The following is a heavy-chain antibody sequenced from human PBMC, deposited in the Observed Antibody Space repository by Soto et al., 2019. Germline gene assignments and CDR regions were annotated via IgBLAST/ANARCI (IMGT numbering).Heavy chain of an antibody. Sequence: LRLSCAASGFTFRTYSIHWVRQAPGKGLEWVAVISDDGSNENYADSVRGRFTISRDSSKNTLYLQMNSLRPEDTAVYYCARERVLVTTITAHLDSWGQGTLVTVSS. V-gene: IGHV3-30-3*01. CDR2: ISDDGSNE. J-gene: IGHJ4*02. CDR1: GFTFRTYS. CDR3: ARERVLVTTITAHLDS. D-gene: IGHD5-12*01.